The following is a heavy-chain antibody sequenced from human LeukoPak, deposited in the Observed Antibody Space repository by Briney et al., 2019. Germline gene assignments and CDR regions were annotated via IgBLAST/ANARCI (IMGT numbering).Heavy chain of an antibody. CDR3: ARAGSGSYWRWFDP. CDR1: GGSISSYY. CDR2: IYYSGST. V-gene: IGHV4-59*01. D-gene: IGHD3-10*01. J-gene: IGHJ5*02. Sequence: SETLSLTCTVSGGSISSYYWSWIRQPPGKGLEWIGCIYYSGSTNYNPSLKSRVTISVDTSKNQFSLKLSSVTAADTAVYYCARAGSGSYWRWFDPWGQGTLVTVSS.